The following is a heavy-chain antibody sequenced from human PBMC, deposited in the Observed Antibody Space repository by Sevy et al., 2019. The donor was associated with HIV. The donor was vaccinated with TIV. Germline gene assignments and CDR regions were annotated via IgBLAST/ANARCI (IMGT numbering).Heavy chain of an antibody. CDR3: ARDGGGGTTNSGMDV. CDR2: VYPNSGGT. J-gene: IGHJ6*02. Sequence: ASVKVSCKASGYTFTDDYLHWVRQVPGLGLEWMGRVYPNSGGTNYARKFQGRVTMTRDTSISTAYMELSRLRFDDTAVYYCARDGGGGTTNSGMDVWGQRTTVTVSS. V-gene: IGHV1-2*06. D-gene: IGHD1-7*01. CDR1: GYTFTDDY.